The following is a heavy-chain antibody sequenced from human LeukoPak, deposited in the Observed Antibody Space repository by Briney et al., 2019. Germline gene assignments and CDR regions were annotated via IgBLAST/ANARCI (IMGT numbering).Heavy chain of an antibody. J-gene: IGHJ4*02. D-gene: IGHD6-13*01. V-gene: IGHV3-64*01. Sequence: GGSLRLSCAASGFTFSTSAMHWVRQAPGKGLEYVSGISSNGGTTYYANSVKGRFTISRDNSKSTLYLQMGSLRTEDMAVYYCAKTGSSSWGYFDYWGQGTLVTVSS. CDR3: AKTGSSSWGYFDY. CDR1: GFTFSTSA. CDR2: ISSNGGTT.